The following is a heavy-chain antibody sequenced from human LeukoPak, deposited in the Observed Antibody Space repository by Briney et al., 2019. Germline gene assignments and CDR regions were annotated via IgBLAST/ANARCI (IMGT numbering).Heavy chain of an antibody. D-gene: IGHD2-2*02. CDR3: ARDLGYCSSTSCYTTDY. V-gene: IGHV1-69*05. Sequence: ASVKVSCKASGGPFHTYAISWVRLVPGQGLEWMGGIIPIFGTANYAQKFQGRVTITTDESTSTAYMELSSLRSEDTAVYYCARDLGYCSSTSCYTTDYWGQGTLVTVSS. CDR2: IIPIFGTA. CDR1: GGPFHTYA. J-gene: IGHJ4*02.